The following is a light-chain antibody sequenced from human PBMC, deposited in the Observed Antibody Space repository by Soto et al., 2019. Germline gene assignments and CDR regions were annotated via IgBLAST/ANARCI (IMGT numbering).Light chain of an antibody. CDR3: SSFTGSSYV. V-gene: IGLV2-14*03. CDR1: SSDVGNNNY. Sequence: QSVLTQPASVSGSPGQSITISCTGTSSDVGNNNYVSWYQHNPGRAPKGMICDVTNRPSGVSNRFSGSKSGNTASLTISGLQAEDEADYYCSSFTGSSYVFGTGTKVTVL. CDR2: DVT. J-gene: IGLJ1*01.